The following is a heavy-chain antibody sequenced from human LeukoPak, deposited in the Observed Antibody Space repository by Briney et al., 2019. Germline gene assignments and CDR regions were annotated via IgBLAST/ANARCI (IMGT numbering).Heavy chain of an antibody. D-gene: IGHD6-19*01. CDR3: ARDPREYSSGWYGVD. CDR1: GFTFSDYY. J-gene: IGHJ4*02. V-gene: IGHV3-11*04. Sequence: PGGSLRLSCAASGFTFSDYYMSWIRQAPGKGLEWVSYISSSGSTIYYADSVKGRFTISRDNAKNSLYLQMNSLRAEDTAVYYCARDPREYSSGWYGVDWGQGTLVTVSS. CDR2: ISSSGSTI.